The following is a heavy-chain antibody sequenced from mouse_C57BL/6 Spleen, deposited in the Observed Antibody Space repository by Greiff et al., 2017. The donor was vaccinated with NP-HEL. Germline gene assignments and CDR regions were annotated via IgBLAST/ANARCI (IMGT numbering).Heavy chain of an antibody. CDR2: IDPEAGET. D-gene: IGHD3-2*02. Sequence: VQLQQSGAELVKPGASVKLSCTASGFNIKDYYMHWVKQRTEQGLEWIGRIDPEAGETKYAPKFQGKATITADTSSNTAYLQLSSLTSEDTAVYYCARDSSGYVGWFAYWGQGTLVTVSA. CDR1: GFNIKDYY. V-gene: IGHV14-2*01. CDR3: ARDSSGYVGWFAY. J-gene: IGHJ3*01.